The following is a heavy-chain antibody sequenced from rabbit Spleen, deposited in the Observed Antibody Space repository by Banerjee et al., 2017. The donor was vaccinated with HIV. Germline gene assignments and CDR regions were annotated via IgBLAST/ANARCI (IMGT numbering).Heavy chain of an antibody. CDR2: IYSSDSS. V-gene: IGHV1S45*01. CDR3: AGDLDGVIGWNFGW. Sequence: QEQLVESGGDLVKPGASLTLTCTASGFALSSAYMCWVRQAPGKGLEWITCIYSSDSSYYANWAKGRFTISKTSSTTVALQMTSLTVADTATYFCAGDLDGVIGWNFGWWGPGTLVTVS. D-gene: IGHD1-1*01. CDR1: GFALSSAY. J-gene: IGHJ4*01.